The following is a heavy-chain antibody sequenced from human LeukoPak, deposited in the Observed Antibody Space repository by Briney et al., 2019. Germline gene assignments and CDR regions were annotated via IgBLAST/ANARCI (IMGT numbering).Heavy chain of an antibody. CDR2: IIPIFGTA. CDR1: GGTFSSYA. J-gene: IGHJ4*02. D-gene: IGHD3-22*01. Sequence: SVKVSFKASGGTFSSYAISWVRQAPGQGLEWMGGIIPIFGTANYAQEFQGRVTITADESTSTAYMELSSLRSEDTAVYYCARHYDSSGYYDYWGQGTLVTVSS. CDR3: ARHYDSSGYYDY. V-gene: IGHV1-69*01.